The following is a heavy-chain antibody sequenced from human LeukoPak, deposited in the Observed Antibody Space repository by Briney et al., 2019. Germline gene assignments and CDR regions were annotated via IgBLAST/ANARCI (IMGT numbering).Heavy chain of an antibody. V-gene: IGHV3-66*02. CDR3: ARPLWFGIHDTFDI. J-gene: IGHJ3*02. Sequence: GGSLRLSCAASGFTVSSNYMSWVRQAPGKGLDWVSIIYSGGSTYYADSVKGRFTISRDNSKNTLYLQMNSLRPEDTALYHCARPLWFGIHDTFDIWGQGTMVTVSS. CDR1: GFTVSSNY. D-gene: IGHD3-10*01. CDR2: IYSGGST.